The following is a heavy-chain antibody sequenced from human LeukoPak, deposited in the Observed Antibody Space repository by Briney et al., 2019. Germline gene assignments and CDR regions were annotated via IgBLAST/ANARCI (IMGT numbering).Heavy chain of an antibody. D-gene: IGHD6-6*01. CDR2: INAGNGNT. V-gene: IGHV1-3*01. Sequence: ASVKVSCKASGYTFTSYAMHRVRQAPGQRLEWMGWINAGNGNTKYSQKFQGRVTITRDTSASTAYMELSSLRSEDTAVYYCARDRNSASSNNWFDPWGQGTLVTVSS. CDR3: ARDRNSASSNNWFDP. CDR1: GYTFTSYA. J-gene: IGHJ5*02.